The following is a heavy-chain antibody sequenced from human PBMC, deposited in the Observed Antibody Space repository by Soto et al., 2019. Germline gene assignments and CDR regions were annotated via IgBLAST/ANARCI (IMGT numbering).Heavy chain of an antibody. V-gene: IGHV3-30*18. D-gene: IGHD1-26*01. J-gene: IGHJ4*02. Sequence: GSLRLASAASGFTFSSYGMQWVRHAPGQGLEWVAVISYAGSNKYYADSVTGRFTISRDNSKTTTYLQMNSLGAEDTAVYYCAKGPLVPWKLYYFDYWGQGTLVTVS. CDR1: GFTFSSYG. CDR3: AKGPLVPWKLYYFDY. CDR2: ISYAGSNK.